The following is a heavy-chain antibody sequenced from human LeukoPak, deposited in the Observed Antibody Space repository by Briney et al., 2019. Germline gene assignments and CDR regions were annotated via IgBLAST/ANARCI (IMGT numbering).Heavy chain of an antibody. V-gene: IGHV3-48*04. D-gene: IGHD3-22*01. Sequence: GGSLRLSCAASGFTFSTYAMNWVRQAPGKGLEWVSYISSSSSTIYYADSVKGRFTISRDNAKNSLYLQMNSLRAEDTAVYYCARERSIGWLSMDYWGQGTLVTVSS. CDR2: ISSSSSTI. CDR3: ARERSIGWLSMDY. J-gene: IGHJ4*02. CDR1: GFTFSTYA.